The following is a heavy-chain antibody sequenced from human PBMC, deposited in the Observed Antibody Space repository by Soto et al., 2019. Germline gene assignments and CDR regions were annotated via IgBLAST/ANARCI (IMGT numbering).Heavy chain of an antibody. CDR1: GFTFSGSA. V-gene: IGHV3-73*01. CDR3: TRGSSDWAD. CDR2: IRSKVNRYAP. D-gene: IGHD6-19*01. J-gene: IGHJ4*02. Sequence: GGSLRLSCAASGFTFSGSAMHWVRQTYGKGLGWVDRIRSKVNRYAPAYAASVKGRFTISTEDSKNTPYPQMNSLKTEDRAVYYCTRGSSDWADWGQGSLVTVSS.